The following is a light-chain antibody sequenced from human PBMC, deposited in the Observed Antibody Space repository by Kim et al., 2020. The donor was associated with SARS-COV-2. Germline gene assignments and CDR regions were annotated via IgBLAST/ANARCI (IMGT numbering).Light chain of an antibody. V-gene: IGKV4-1*01. CDR3: QQYYSSPYT. CDR1: QSVLHSSNNKNY. J-gene: IGKJ2*01. CDR2: WAS. Sequence: DIVMTQSPDSLAVSLGERATINCKSSQSVLHSSNNKNYLAWYQQKPGQPPKLLIYWASTRESRVPDRLSGSGSGTDFTLTISSLQAEDVAVYYCQQYYSSPYTFGQGTKLEI.